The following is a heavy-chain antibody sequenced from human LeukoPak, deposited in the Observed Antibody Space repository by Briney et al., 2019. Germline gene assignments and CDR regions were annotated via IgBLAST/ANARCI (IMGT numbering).Heavy chain of an antibody. J-gene: IGHJ4*02. CDR2: TYYRSKWYN. D-gene: IGHD5-18*01. CDR3: ARDIEIQLWPTTGGFDY. V-gene: IGHV6-1*01. CDR1: GDSVSSNSAA. Sequence: SQTLSLTCAISGDSVSSNSAAWNWIRQSPSRGLEWLGRTYYRSKWYNDYAVSVKSRITINPDTSKNQFSLQLNSVTPEGTAVYYCARDIEIQLWPTTGGFDYWGQGTLVTVSS.